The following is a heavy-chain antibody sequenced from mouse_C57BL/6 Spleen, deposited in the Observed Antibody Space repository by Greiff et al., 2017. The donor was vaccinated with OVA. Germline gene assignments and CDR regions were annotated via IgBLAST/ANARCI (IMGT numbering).Heavy chain of an antibody. Sequence: VNVVESGPGLVQPSQSLSITCTVSGFSLTSYGVHWVRQSPGKGLEWLGVIWRGGSTDYNAAFMSRLSITKDNSKSQVFFKMNSLQADDTAIYYCAKDYYDYDGGHFDYWGQGTTLTVSS. J-gene: IGHJ2*01. CDR2: IWRGGST. D-gene: IGHD2-4*01. CDR3: AKDYYDYDGGHFDY. V-gene: IGHV2-5*01. CDR1: GFSLTSYG.